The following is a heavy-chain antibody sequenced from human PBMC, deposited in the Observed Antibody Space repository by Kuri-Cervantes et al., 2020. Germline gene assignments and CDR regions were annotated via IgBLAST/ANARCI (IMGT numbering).Heavy chain of an antibody. CDR2: ISWNSGSI. CDR3: ARGLYDSSGYYY. CDR1: GFTFDDYA. J-gene: IGHJ4*02. Sequence: LSLTCAASGFTFDDYAMHWVRQAPGKGLEWVSGISWNSGSIGYADSVKGRFTISRDNSKNTLYLQMNSLRAEDTAVYYCARGLYDSSGYYYWGQGTLVTVSS. D-gene: IGHD3-22*01. V-gene: IGHV3-9*01.